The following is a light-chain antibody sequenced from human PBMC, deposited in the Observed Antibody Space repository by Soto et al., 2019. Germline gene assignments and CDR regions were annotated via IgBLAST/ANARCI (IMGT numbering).Light chain of an antibody. V-gene: IGKV1-5*03. Sequence: DIQMTQSPSTLSASVGDRVTITSRASQSISSWLAWYQQKPGKAPKLLIYKASSLESGVPSRFSGSGSGTEFTLTISSLQPDDFATYYCQQYSGYSATFGGGTKVEIK. CDR2: KAS. CDR3: QQYSGYSAT. J-gene: IGKJ4*01. CDR1: QSISSW.